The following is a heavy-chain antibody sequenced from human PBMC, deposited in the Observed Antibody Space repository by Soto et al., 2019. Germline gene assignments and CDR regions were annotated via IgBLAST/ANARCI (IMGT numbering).Heavy chain of an antibody. CDR3: AKDGYTRPADAFDD. D-gene: IGHD5-12*01. Sequence: EVQLLEFGGGLVQPGGSLRLSCAASGLSFYNYAMSWVRQAPGKGLEWVSAITGSGDTTYYADSVKGRFTISRDNSKNTLYLQMTSLRAEDTALYYCAKDGYTRPADAFDDWGQGTMVAVSS. CDR2: ITGSGDTT. CDR1: GLSFYNYA. J-gene: IGHJ3*01. V-gene: IGHV3-23*01.